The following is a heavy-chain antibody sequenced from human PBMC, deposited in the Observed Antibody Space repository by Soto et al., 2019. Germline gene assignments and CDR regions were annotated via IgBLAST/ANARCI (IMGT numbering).Heavy chain of an antibody. Sequence: PSETLSLTCTVSGGSISSSSYYWGWIRQPPGKGLEWIGSIFYSGSTYYNPSLRSRVTISVDTSKNQFSLKLSSVTAADTAVYFCARRRLTSRGPFRPPHDAFDIWGQGTMVTVSS. CDR2: IFYSGST. V-gene: IGHV4-39*01. J-gene: IGHJ3*02. CDR3: ARRRLTSRGPFRPPHDAFDI. CDR1: GGSISSSSYY. D-gene: IGHD3-10*01.